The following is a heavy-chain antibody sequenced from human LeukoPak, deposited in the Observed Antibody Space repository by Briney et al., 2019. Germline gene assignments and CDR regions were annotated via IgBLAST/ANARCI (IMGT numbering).Heavy chain of an antibody. V-gene: IGHV1-18*01. CDR2: INTYDGNT. J-gene: IGHJ4*02. Sequence: ASVKVSCKAAGYTFTTYGISWVRQAPGQGLEWMGWINTYDGNTNYVQSLQGRLTMTIDTSTSTVYMELRSLKSDDTAVYYCAKAKIAAAGLFDYWGQGTLVTVSS. CDR3: AKAKIAAAGLFDY. D-gene: IGHD6-13*01. CDR1: GYTFTTYG.